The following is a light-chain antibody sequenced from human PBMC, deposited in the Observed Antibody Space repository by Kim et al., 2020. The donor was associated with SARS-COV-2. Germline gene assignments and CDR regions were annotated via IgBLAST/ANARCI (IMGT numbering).Light chain of an antibody. V-gene: IGLV3-25*03. J-gene: IGLJ1*01. CDR2: KDS. Sequence: SPGQTARITCSGDAVPKQYAYWYQQKPGQAPVLVIYKDSERPSGIPERFSGSSSGTTVTLTISGVQAEDEADYYCQSADSSGTYVFGTGTKVTVL. CDR3: QSADSSGTYV. CDR1: AVPKQY.